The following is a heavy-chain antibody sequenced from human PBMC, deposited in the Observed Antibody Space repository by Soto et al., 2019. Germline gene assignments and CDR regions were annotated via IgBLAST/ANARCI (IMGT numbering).Heavy chain of an antibody. CDR3: ARDSQYSALRGTFDY. V-gene: IGHV3-30-3*01. J-gene: IGHJ4*02. D-gene: IGHD2-15*01. CDR1: GFTFSTYG. Sequence: GGSLRLSCAASGFTFSTYGMHWVRQAPGKGLEWVAVISNDGSNRYYADSVKGRFTISRDNSKISLYLQMNSLTAEDTAVYYCARDSQYSALRGTFDYWGQGTLVTVSS. CDR2: ISNDGSNR.